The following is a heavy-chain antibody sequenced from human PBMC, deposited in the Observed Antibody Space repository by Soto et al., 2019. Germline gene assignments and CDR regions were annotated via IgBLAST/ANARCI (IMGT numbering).Heavy chain of an antibody. CDR3: ARDTPYDSSGYYLDY. J-gene: IGHJ4*02. V-gene: IGHV1-18*04. CDR2: ISAYNGNA. CDR1: GYTFTSYG. D-gene: IGHD3-22*01. Sequence: ASVKVSCKASGYTFTSYGISWVRQAPGQGLEWMGWISAYNGNANYAQKLQGRVTMTTDTSTSTAYMELRSLRSDDTAVYYCARDTPYDSSGYYLDYWGQGTLVTVSS.